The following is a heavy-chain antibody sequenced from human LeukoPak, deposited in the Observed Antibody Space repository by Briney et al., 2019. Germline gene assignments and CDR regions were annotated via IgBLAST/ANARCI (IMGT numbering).Heavy chain of an antibody. V-gene: IGHV4-59*01. CDR2: IYSSGST. CDR1: GGSIRGYY. J-gene: IGHJ4*02. D-gene: IGHD5-12*01. CDR3: ARVSGYDWESFYDY. Sequence: PSETLSLTCDVSGGSIRGYYWSWIRQPPGKGLEWIGYIYSSGSTNYNPSLKSRVTMSVDTSKNQFSLKVSSVTAADTAVYYCARVSGYDWESFYDYWGQGSLVTVSS.